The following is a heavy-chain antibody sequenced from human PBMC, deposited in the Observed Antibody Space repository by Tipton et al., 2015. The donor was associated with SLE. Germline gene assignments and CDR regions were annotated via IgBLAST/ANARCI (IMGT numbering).Heavy chain of an antibody. D-gene: IGHD1-7*01. CDR1: GSSISSYH. Sequence: TLSLTCSVSGSSISSYHWGWIRQPPGKGLEWMGSIFHSGDVYYNPSVKSRVTISVDTSKNQFSLKLSSVTAADTAVYYCARVTNWNYETWGQGTLVTVSS. J-gene: IGHJ5*02. V-gene: IGHV4-38-2*01. CDR3: ARVTNWNYET. CDR2: IFHSGDV.